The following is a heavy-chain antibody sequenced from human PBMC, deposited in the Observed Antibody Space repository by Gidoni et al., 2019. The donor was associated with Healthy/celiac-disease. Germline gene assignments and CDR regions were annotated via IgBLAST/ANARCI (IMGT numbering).Heavy chain of an antibody. CDR1: GFSFSNYS. CDR2: ISGISGYE. J-gene: IGHJ3*02. CDR3: ARDQSEYNWNDGDVFDI. V-gene: IGHV3-21*01. Sequence: EVQLVESGGGLVRPGGSLRLSCAASGFSFSNYSMNWVRQAPGKGLEWVSSISGISGYEYYADSVKGRFTISRDNAKNSLYLQMNNLRAEDTAVYYCARDQSEYNWNDGDVFDIWGQGTMVTVSS. D-gene: IGHD1-1*01.